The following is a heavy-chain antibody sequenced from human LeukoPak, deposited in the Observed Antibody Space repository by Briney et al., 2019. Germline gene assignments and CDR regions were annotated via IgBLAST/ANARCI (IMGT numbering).Heavy chain of an antibody. CDR3: ARAVLATTGTTAIGC. D-gene: IGHD1-1*01. J-gene: IGHJ4*02. CDR1: GFTFSRYG. V-gene: IGHV3-30*03. Sequence: GGSLRLSCAASGFTFSRYGMHWVRQAPGKGLEWVAVISYDESNKYYADSVKGRFTISRDNAKNSLYLQMNSLRAEDTAVYYCARAVLATTGTTAIGCWGQGTLVTVSS. CDR2: ISYDESNK.